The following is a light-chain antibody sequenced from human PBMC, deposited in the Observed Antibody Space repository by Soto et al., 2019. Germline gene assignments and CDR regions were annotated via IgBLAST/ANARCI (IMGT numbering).Light chain of an antibody. CDR1: QSVSHKY. J-gene: IGKJ2*01. Sequence: EVVLTQSPGTLSLSPGERATLSCRASQSVSHKYLAWYQQKPGQAPRLLIFGSSDRATGIPDRFSVSGSGTDVTLTISSLVPEERAGYCCQQYSSSSPHTVGRGTKLEI. CDR2: GSS. V-gene: IGKV3-20*01. CDR3: QQYSSSSPHT.